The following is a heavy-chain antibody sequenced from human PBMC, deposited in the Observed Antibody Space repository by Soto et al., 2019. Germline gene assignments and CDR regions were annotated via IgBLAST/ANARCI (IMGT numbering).Heavy chain of an antibody. CDR1: GGSISSYY. D-gene: IGHD6-19*01. J-gene: IGHJ4*02. Sequence: PSETLSLTCTVSGGSISSYYWSWIRQPPGKGLEWIGYIYYSGSTNYNPSFKSRVTISVDTSKNQFSLKLSSVTAADTAVYYCARGIAVAELGYWGQGTLVTVSS. CDR2: IYYSGST. CDR3: ARGIAVAELGY. V-gene: IGHV4-59*01.